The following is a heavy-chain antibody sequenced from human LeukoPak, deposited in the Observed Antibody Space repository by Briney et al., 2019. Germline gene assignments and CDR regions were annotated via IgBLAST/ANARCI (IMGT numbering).Heavy chain of an antibody. J-gene: IGHJ6*03. CDR2: IRYDGSNK. CDR3: AKVPGVLDYYYYYYMDV. CDR1: GFTFSSYG. D-gene: IGHD2-8*01. Sequence: GGSLRPSCAASGFTFSSYGMHWVRQAPGKGLEWVAFIRYDGSNKYYADSVKGRFTISRDNSKNTLYLQMNSLRAEDTAVYYCAKVPGVLDYYYYYYMDVWGKGTTVTISS. V-gene: IGHV3-30*02.